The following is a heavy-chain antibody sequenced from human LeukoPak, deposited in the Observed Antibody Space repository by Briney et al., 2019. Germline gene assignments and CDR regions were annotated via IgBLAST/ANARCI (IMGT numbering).Heavy chain of an antibody. J-gene: IGHJ4*02. V-gene: IGHV5-51*01. Sequence: GESLKISCKGSGYSFPAYWIGWVRQMPGKGLEWMGIIFPGDSDTRYSPSFQGQVTISADKSIRTAYLQWNSLKASDTAIYYCVRHLSDITSCPNYWGPGTLITVAS. CDR2: IFPGDSDT. D-gene: IGHD2-2*01. CDR3: VRHLSDITSCPNY. CDR1: GYSFPAYW.